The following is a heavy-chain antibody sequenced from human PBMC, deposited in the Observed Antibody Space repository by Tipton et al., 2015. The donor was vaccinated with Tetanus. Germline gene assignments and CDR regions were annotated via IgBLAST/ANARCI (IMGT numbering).Heavy chain of an antibody. CDR3: ARSSSSWYDHYYYYGMDV. Sequence: GLVKPSQTLSLTCAISGDSVSSNSAAWNWIRQSPSRGPEWLGRTYYRSKWYNDYAVSVKSRITINPDTSKNQFSLQLNSVTPEDTAVYYCARSSSSWYDHYYYYGMDVWGQGTTVTVSS. CDR2: TYYRSKWYN. J-gene: IGHJ6*02. CDR1: GDSVSSNSAA. D-gene: IGHD6-13*01. V-gene: IGHV6-1*01.